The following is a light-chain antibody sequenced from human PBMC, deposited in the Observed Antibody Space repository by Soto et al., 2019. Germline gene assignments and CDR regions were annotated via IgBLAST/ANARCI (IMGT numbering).Light chain of an antibody. V-gene: IGKV3-20*01. CDR1: QSVSSSY. Sequence: EIVLTQSPGTLSLSPGERATLSCRASQSVSSSYLAWYQQKPGQAPRLLIYGASRRATGIADRFSGSGSGTDFTLTISRLEPEDLAVYYCQQYDNSVWTFGQGTKVDIK. CDR3: QQYDNSVWT. CDR2: GAS. J-gene: IGKJ1*01.